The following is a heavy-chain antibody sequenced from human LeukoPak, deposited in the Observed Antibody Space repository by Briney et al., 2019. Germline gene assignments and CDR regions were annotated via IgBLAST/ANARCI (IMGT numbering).Heavy chain of an antibody. Sequence: TSETLSLTCIVSGYSIISDYFWGWVRQPPGKGPEWIGSIFHSGSVYYNPSLKSRVTISVDPSKNRFSLKLTSVTAADTAVYYCARVVASTSIDSWGQGTLVTVSS. CDR1: GYSIISDYF. D-gene: IGHD2-15*01. CDR2: IFHSGSV. V-gene: IGHV4-38-2*02. J-gene: IGHJ4*02. CDR3: ARVVASTSIDS.